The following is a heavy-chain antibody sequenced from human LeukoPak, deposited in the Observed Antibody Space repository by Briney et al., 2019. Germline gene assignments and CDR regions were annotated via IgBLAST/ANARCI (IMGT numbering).Heavy chain of an antibody. D-gene: IGHD5-24*01. J-gene: IGHJ4*02. CDR3: ARLQGYNFDY. Sequence: TGGSLRLSCAASGFTFSSYEMNWVRQAPGEGLEWVSYIRGSGSTKYYTDSVKGRFTISRDNAKNSLYLQMNSLRAEDTAVYYCARLQGYNFDYWGQGTLVTVPS. CDR2: IRGSGSTK. CDR1: GFTFSSYE. V-gene: IGHV3-48*03.